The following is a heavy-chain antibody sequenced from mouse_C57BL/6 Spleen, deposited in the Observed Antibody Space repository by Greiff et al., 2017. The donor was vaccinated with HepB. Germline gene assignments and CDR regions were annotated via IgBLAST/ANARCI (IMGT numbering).Heavy chain of an antibody. D-gene: IGHD3-3*01. Sequence: EVMLVESGGGLVKPGGSLKLSCAASGFTFSSYAMSWVRQTPEKRLEWVATISDGGSYTYYPDNVKGRFTISRDNAKNNLYLQMSHLKSEDTAMYYCARGGGRGFAYWGQWTLVTVSA. CDR3: ARGGGRGFAY. CDR1: GFTFSSYA. V-gene: IGHV5-4*03. J-gene: IGHJ3*01. CDR2: ISDGGSYT.